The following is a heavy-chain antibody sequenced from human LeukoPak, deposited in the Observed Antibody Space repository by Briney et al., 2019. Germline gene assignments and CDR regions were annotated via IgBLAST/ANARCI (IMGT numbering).Heavy chain of an antibody. CDR2: ISSRGTTI. V-gene: IGHV3-48*04. D-gene: IGHD3-22*01. CDR1: GFTFSSYW. Sequence: GGSLRLSCAASGFTFSSYWMSWVRQAPGKGLEWISYISSRGTTIYYADSVKGRFTISRDNAENSLYLQMNSLRAEDTAVYYCARVYDTSGYKTPPPDYWGQGTLVTVSS. J-gene: IGHJ4*02. CDR3: ARVYDTSGYKTPPPDY.